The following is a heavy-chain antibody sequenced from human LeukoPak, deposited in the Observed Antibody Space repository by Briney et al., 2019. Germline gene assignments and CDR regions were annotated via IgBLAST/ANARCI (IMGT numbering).Heavy chain of an antibody. D-gene: IGHD3-10*01. CDR2: IRYDGSNK. J-gene: IGHJ4*02. Sequence: GGSLRLSCAASGFTFSSYGMHWVRQAPGKGLEWVAFIRYDGSNKYYADSVKGRFTISRDNSKNTLYLQMNSLRAEDTAVYYCAKDFTMVRGVSDYWGQGILVTVSS. CDR3: AKDFTMVRGVSDY. V-gene: IGHV3-30*02. CDR1: GFTFSSYG.